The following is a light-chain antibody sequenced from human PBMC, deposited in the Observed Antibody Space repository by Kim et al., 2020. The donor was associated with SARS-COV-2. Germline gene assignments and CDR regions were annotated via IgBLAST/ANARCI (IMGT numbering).Light chain of an antibody. CDR3: AAWDDSLNGVA. CDR1: SSNIGRNT. CDR2: ATT. Sequence: GERVTISSSGGSSNIGRNTVNWYQQLPGTAPKLLIFATTQRPSGVPDRFSGSKSGTSASLAISGLKSEDEAFYYCAAWDDSLNGVAFGGGTQLTVL. J-gene: IGLJ2*01. V-gene: IGLV1-44*01.